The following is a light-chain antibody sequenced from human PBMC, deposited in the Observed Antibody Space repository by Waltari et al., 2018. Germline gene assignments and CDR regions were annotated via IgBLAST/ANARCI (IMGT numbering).Light chain of an antibody. V-gene: IGLV1-47*01. CDR1: SSNIGGNY. J-gene: IGLJ2*01. CDR3: ATWDDSLGGVV. CDR2: RDD. Sequence: QSVLTQPPSASGTPGQRVTISCSGNSSNIGGNYVCWYQQVPGTAPKLLIYRDDQRPEGVPSRFYCSKSGTSASRAISGLRSADASDYHCATWDDSLGGVVFGGGTKLTVL.